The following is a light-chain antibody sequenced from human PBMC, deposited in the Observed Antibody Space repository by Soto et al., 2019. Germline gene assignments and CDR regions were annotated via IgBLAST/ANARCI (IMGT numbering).Light chain of an antibody. CDR2: DVS. CDR3: SSYTSSSTQV. V-gene: IGLV2-14*01. J-gene: IGLJ1*01. CDR1: SSDVGGYNY. Sequence: SVLPQAASGSGSPGQSITISCTGTSSDVGGYNYVSWYQQHPGSAPKLMIYDVSNRPSGVSNRFSGSKSGNTASLTISGLQAEDEADYYCSSYTSSSTQVFGSGTKVTV.